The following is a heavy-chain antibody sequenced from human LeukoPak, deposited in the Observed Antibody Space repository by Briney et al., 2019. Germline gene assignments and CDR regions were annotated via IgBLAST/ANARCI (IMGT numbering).Heavy chain of an antibody. CDR1: GFTFSMNG. V-gene: IGHV3-30*03. CDR2: LSYDGKNV. Sequence: SGRSLRLSCAASGFTFSMNGMHWVRQAPGKWPEWVAVLSYDGKNVGYADSVKGRFTISRDNSKNTLYLQLNSLRPGDTAVYYCARDGVSSGWPLDFWGQGTLVTVSS. D-gene: IGHD6-19*01. CDR3: ARDGVSSGWPLDF. J-gene: IGHJ4*02.